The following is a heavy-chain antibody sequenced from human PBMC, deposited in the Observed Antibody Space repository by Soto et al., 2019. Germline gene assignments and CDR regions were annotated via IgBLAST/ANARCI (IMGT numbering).Heavy chain of an antibody. CDR3: ARDYYDSSGFHDY. CDR2: ISSSSSTI. CDR1: GFTFSSYS. D-gene: IGHD3-22*01. J-gene: IGHJ4*02. V-gene: IGHV3-48*02. Sequence: EVQLVESGGGLVQPGGSLRLSCAASGFTFSSYSMNWVRQAPGKGLEWVSYISSSSSTIYYADSVKGRFTISRDNAKNSRYRQMNSLRDEDTAVYYCARDYYDSSGFHDYWGQGTLVTVSS.